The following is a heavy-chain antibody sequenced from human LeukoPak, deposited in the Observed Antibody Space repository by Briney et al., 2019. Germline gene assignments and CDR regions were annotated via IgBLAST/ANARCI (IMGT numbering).Heavy chain of an antibody. V-gene: IGHV3-23*01. J-gene: IGHJ5*02. Sequence: GGSLRLSCSASGFTFISYAMSSVRQAPGKGLEWVSAICGSGGSTYYAASVKGRFTISRDNSKNTLYLQMNSLRAEDTAVYYGAKGRCSGGSCSRFDPWGQGTLVTVSS. CDR1: GFTFISYA. D-gene: IGHD2-15*01. CDR3: AKGRCSGGSCSRFDP. CDR2: ICGSGGST.